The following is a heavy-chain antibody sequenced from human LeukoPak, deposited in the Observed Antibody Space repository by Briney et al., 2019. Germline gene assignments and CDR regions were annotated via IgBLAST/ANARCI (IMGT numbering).Heavy chain of an antibody. Sequence: ASVKVSCKTSGYSDTFYGITWVRQVAGQGLEWMGWISAQHGQTEYAPNSQDRVTMTTDTYTNTAYMELRSLRSDDTTVYYCAGSLGYCTSNVCYLKYWGEGTPVTASS. D-gene: IGHD2-8*01. J-gene: IGHJ6*01. CDR1: GYSDTFYG. CDR2: ISAQHGQT. CDR3: AGSLGYCTSNVCYLKY. V-gene: IGHV1-18*01.